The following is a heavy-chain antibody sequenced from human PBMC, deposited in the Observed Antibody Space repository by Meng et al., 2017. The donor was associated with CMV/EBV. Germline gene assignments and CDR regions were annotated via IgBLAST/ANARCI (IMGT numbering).Heavy chain of an antibody. CDR3: ARIPGWGWFDP. V-gene: IGHV2-26*01. Sequence: SGPTLVNPTETLTLTCTVSGFSLSNARMGVSWIRQPRGKALEWLAHICSNDEKSYSTSLKGRLTISKDTTKSQVLLTMTNMDPVDTATYYCARIPGWGWFDPWGQGTLVTVSS. CDR1: GFSLSNARMG. D-gene: IGHD1-14*01. J-gene: IGHJ5*02. CDR2: ICSNDEK.